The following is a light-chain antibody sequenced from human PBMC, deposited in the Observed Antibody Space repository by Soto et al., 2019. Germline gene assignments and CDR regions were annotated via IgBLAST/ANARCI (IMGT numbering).Light chain of an antibody. CDR3: QQYNSYSLT. Sequence: DIQMTQSPSTLSASVGDRVTITCRASQSISSWLAWYQQKPGKSPKLLIYDASSLESGVPSRFSGSGSGTEFTLTISSLQPDEFETYCGQQYNSYSLTVGGGTKVEIK. J-gene: IGKJ4*01. CDR1: QSISSW. CDR2: DAS. V-gene: IGKV1-5*01.